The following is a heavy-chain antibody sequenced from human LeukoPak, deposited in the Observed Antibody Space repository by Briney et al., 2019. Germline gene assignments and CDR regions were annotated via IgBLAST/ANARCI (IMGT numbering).Heavy chain of an antibody. CDR2: TYYSGST. V-gene: IGHV4-59*08. Sequence: PSETLSLTCSVAGGSMSIYYWSWLRQPPGKGLEWIGFTYYSGSTHYKSSLKSRVTISVDTSKNQFSLRLSSVTAADTAVYYCARHSGSSPHYFDYWGQGTLVTVSS. CDR3: ARHSGSSPHYFDY. CDR1: GGSMSIYY. D-gene: IGHD1-26*01. J-gene: IGHJ4*02.